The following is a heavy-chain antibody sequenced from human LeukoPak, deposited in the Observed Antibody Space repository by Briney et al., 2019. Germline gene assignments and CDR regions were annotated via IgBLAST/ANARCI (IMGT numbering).Heavy chain of an antibody. CDR1: GYTFTGYN. V-gene: IGHV1-2*02. Sequence: ASVKVSCKASGYTFTGYNMHWVRQAPGQGLEWMGWINPNSGGTNYAQKFQGRVTMTRDTSISTAYMELSRLRSDDTAVYYCARGGMVRGAMGYDYYYYMDVWGKGTTVTISS. CDR3: ARGGMVRGAMGYDYYYYMDV. J-gene: IGHJ6*03. D-gene: IGHD3-10*01. CDR2: INPNSGGT.